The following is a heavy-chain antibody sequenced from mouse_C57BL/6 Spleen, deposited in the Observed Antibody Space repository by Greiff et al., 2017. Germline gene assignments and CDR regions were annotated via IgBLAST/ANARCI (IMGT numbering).Heavy chain of an antibody. CDR3: AREVDDYDVRVNYFDY. J-gene: IGHJ2*01. D-gene: IGHD2-4*01. Sequence: VKLQQSGPELVKPGASVKISCKASGYAFSSSWMNWVKQRPGKGLEWIGRIYPGDGDTNYNGKFKGKATLTADKSSSTAYMPLSSLTSEDSAVYFCAREVDDYDVRVNYFDYWGQGTTLTVSS. V-gene: IGHV1-82*01. CDR1: GYAFSSSW. CDR2: IYPGDGDT.